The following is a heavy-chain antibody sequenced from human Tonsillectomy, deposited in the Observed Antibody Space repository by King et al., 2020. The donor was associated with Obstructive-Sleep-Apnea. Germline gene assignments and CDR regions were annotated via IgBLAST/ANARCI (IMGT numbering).Heavy chain of an antibody. J-gene: IGHJ4*02. CDR3: ARSHGSTVVTLGY. CDR2: ISYSGST. Sequence: VQLQESGPGLVKPSETLSLTCTVSGGSISSYYWSWIRQPPGKGLEWIGDISYSGSTNYNPSLKSRVTISVDTSKNQFSLKLGSVTAAATAVYYCARSHGSTVVTLGYWGQGTLVTVSS. V-gene: IGHV4-59*01. D-gene: IGHD4-23*01. CDR1: GGSISSYY.